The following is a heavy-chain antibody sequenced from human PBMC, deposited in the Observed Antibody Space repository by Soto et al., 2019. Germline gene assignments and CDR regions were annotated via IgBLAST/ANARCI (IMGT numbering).Heavy chain of an antibody. Sequence: RYLRLSCAASGLIFRHDAMSWVRQAPGKGLVWVSRIDSDGSYTSYADSVKGRFTISRDNAKNTLYLQMNSLRAEDTAVYYCARAIAAGGVRGWGDYWG. V-gene: IGHV3-74*01. CDR2: IDSDGSYT. CDR3: ARAIAAGGVRGWGDY. D-gene: IGHD6-13*01. J-gene: IGHJ4*01. CDR1: GLIFRHDA.